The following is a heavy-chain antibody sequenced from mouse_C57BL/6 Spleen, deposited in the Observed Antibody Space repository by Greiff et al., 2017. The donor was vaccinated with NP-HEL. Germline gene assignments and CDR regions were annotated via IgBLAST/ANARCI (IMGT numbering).Heavy chain of an antibody. CDR2: INSDGGST. CDR1: EYEFPSHD. Sequence: EVQVVESGGGLVQPGESLKLSCESNEYEFPSHDMSWVRKTPEKRLELVAAINSDGGSTYYPDTLERRFIISRDNTKKTLYLQMSSLRSEDTALYYCARQATAQAHYFDYWGQGTTLTVSS. V-gene: IGHV5-2*01. CDR3: ARQATAQAHYFDY. J-gene: IGHJ2*01. D-gene: IGHD3-2*02.